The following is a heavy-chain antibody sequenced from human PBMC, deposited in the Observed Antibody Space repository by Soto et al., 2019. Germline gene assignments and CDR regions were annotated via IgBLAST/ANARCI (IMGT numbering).Heavy chain of an antibody. V-gene: IGHV4-39*01. CDR1: GGSISSSSYY. Sequence: SETLSLTCTVSGGSISSSSYYWGWIXQPPGKGLEWIGSIYYSGSPYYNPSLKSRVTISVDTSKNQFSLKLSSVTAADTAVYYCASTIFGVVISSPYYYYMDVWGKGTTVTVSS. D-gene: IGHD3-3*01. CDR3: ASTIFGVVISSPYYYYMDV. CDR2: IYYSGSP. J-gene: IGHJ6*03.